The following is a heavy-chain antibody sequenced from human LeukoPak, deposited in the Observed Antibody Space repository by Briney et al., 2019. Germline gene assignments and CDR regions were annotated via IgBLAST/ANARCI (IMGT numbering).Heavy chain of an antibody. CDR3: ARDFVWAVDY. V-gene: IGHV1-46*01. J-gene: IGHJ4*02. CDR1: GFTFSSYH. Sequence: GASVKVSCKAFGFTFSSYHIHWVRQATGQGLEWMGIIKPRDDSTIYAQKFQGRLIMTWDTSTSTAYMELSSLRSYDTALYYCARDFVWAVDYWGQGSLVTVSS. CDR2: IKPRDDST. D-gene: IGHD3-16*01.